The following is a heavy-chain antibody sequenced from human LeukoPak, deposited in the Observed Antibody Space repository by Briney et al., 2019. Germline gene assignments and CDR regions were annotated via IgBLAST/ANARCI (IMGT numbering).Heavy chain of an antibody. Sequence: SETLSPTCTVSGGSISSGDYYWSWIRQPPGKGLEWIGYIYYSGSTYYNPSLKSRVTISVDTSKNQFSLKLSSVTAADTAVYYCARAVYGDYGDDAFDIWGQGTMVTVSS. CDR3: ARAVYGDYGDDAFDI. V-gene: IGHV4-30-4*01. J-gene: IGHJ3*02. CDR1: GGSISSGDYY. D-gene: IGHD4-17*01. CDR2: IYYSGST.